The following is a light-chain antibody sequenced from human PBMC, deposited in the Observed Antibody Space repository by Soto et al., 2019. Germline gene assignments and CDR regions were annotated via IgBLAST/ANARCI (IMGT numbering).Light chain of an antibody. CDR3: QQYNSWPPGYT. CDR2: GAS. V-gene: IGKV3-15*01. Sequence: EIGMTQSPATLSVSPGERATLSCRASQSVSSNLAWYRQKPGQAPRLLIYGASTRATGIPARFSGSGSGTEFTLTISSLQSEDFAVYYCQQYNSWPPGYTFGQGTKLDIK. CDR1: QSVSSN. J-gene: IGKJ2*01.